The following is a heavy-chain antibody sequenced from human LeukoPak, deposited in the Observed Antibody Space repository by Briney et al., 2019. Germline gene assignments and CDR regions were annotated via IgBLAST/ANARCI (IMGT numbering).Heavy chain of an antibody. CDR1: GFTVSSNY. CDR3: ARDANYYDSSGYYVGAFDI. J-gene: IGHJ3*02. Sequence: GGSLRLSCAASGFTVSSNYMSWVRQAPGKGLEWVSVIYSGGSTYYADSVKGRFTISRDNSKNTLYLQMNSLRAEDTAVYYCARDANYYDSSGYYVGAFDIWGQGTMVTVSS. CDR2: IYSGGST. V-gene: IGHV3-66*01. D-gene: IGHD3-22*01.